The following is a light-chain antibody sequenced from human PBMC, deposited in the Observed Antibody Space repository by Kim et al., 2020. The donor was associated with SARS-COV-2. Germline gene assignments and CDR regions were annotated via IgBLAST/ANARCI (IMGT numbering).Light chain of an antibody. J-gene: IGLJ3*02. CDR1: DMGGKN. Sequence: SYELTQPLSVSVAPGQTASITCGGDDMGGKNVAWYQQRPGQSPVLVIYRGNERPSGIPERFSGSNSGNTATLTISRAQAIDEAAYYCQAWDSNAMMFGGGTKVTVL. V-gene: IGLV3-9*01. CDR2: RGN. CDR3: QAWDSNAMM.